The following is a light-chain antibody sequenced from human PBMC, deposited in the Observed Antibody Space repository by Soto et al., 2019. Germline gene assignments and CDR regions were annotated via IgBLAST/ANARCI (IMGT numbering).Light chain of an antibody. V-gene: IGKV1-6*01. Sequence: AIPFTQSPSSLSASVGDIVTITCRASQGIRNDLGWYQQKPGKAPKLLIYAASSLQSGVPSRFRGSASGTDLTLTISSLQPEDFETYYCQQLSRYPLTFGGGTKVDIK. CDR3: QQLSRYPLT. CDR2: AAS. CDR1: QGIRND. J-gene: IGKJ4*01.